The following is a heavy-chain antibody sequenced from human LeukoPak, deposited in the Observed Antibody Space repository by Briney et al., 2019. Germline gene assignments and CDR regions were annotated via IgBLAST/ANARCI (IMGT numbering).Heavy chain of an antibody. Sequence: PGGSLRLSCAVSGFTFSSYSMNWVRQAPGKGLEWVSSISSISSYIYYADSVKGRFTISRDNAKNSLYLQMNSLRAEDTAAYYSARHRGIGSGLDYWGQGTLVNVSS. D-gene: IGHD6-19*01. J-gene: IGHJ4*02. CDR1: GFTFSSYS. V-gene: IGHV3-21*01. CDR3: ARHRGIGSGLDY. CDR2: ISSISSYI.